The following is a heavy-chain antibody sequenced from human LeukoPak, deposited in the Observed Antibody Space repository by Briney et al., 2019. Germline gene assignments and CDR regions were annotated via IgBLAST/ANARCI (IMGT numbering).Heavy chain of an antibody. CDR1: GGTFSSYA. V-gene: IGHV1-69*13. Sequence: SVKVSCKASGGTFSSYAISWVRQAPGQGLEWMGGIIPIFGTANYAQKFQGRVTITADESMSTAYMELSSLRSEDTAVYYCASGGLGGRRDGYKGSWFDPWGQGTLVTVSS. J-gene: IGHJ5*02. D-gene: IGHD5-24*01. CDR2: IIPIFGTA. CDR3: ASGGLGGRRDGYKGSWFDP.